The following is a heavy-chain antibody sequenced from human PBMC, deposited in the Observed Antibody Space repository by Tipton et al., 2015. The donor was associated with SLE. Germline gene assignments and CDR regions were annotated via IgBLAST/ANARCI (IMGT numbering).Heavy chain of an antibody. CDR1: GGSISSSSYY. Sequence: TLSLTCTVSGGSISSSSYYWGWIRQPPGKGLEWIGSIYYSGSTYYNPSLKSRVTISVDTSKNQFSLKLSSVTAADTAVYYCAREIPPSGAIFGVVTPWGQGTLVTVSS. D-gene: IGHD3-3*01. V-gene: IGHV4-39*07. J-gene: IGHJ5*02. CDR2: IYYSGST. CDR3: AREIPPSGAIFGVVTP.